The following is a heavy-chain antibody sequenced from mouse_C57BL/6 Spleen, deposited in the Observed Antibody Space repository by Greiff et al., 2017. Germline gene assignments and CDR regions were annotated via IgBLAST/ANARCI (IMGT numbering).Heavy chain of an antibody. CDR1: GYTFTSYW. CDR3: ARYGDGYSY. J-gene: IGHJ2*01. CDR2: IHPNSGST. V-gene: IGHV1-64*01. Sequence: QVQLKQSGAELVKPGASVKLSCKASGYTFTSYWMHWVKQRPGQGLEWIGMIHPNSGSTNYNEKFKSKATLTVDKSSSTAYMQLSSLTSEDSAVYYCARYGDGYSYWGQGTTLTVSS. D-gene: IGHD2-3*01.